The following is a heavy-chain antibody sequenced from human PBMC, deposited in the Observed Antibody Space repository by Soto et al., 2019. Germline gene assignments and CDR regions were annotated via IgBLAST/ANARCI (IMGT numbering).Heavy chain of an antibody. Sequence: EVQLVESGGGLVQPGGSLRLSCAASGFTFSSYAMHWVRQAPGKGLEYVSGITSNGGNTDYASSVKGRFTISRDNSKNTLYLQMGSLRAEDMAVYYCARRIPFGYGMDVWGQGNTVTVSS. CDR1: GFTFSSYA. CDR3: ARRIPFGYGMDV. V-gene: IGHV3-64*01. D-gene: IGHD2-21*01. CDR2: ITSNGGNT. J-gene: IGHJ6*02.